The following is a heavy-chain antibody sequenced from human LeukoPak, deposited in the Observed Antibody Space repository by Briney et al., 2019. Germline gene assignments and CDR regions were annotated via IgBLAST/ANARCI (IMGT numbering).Heavy chain of an antibody. Sequence: PSDTLSLICTVSGGSINNHFWSWIRQPPGKGLEWIGYIYYSGSTYYNPSLKSRVTISVDTSKNQFSLRLSSVTAADTAVYYCARAAGLGYCSGGSCTTPFDYWGQGTLVTVSS. D-gene: IGHD2-15*01. J-gene: IGHJ4*02. CDR1: GGSINNHF. CDR3: ARAAGLGYCSGGSCTTPFDY. CDR2: IYYSGST. V-gene: IGHV4-30-4*02.